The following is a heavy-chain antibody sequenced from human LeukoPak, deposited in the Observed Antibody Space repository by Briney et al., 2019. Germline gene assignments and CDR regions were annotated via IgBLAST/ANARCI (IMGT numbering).Heavy chain of an antibody. V-gene: IGHV1-18*01. J-gene: IGHJ4*02. CDR1: GYTFTSYG. CDR3: ARDRSRYCSGGSCPIDY. Sequence: ASVKVSCKASGYTFTSYGISWVRQAPGQGLEWMGWVSAYNGNTNYAQKLQGRVTMTTDTSTSTAYMELRSLRSDDTAVYYCARDRSRYCSGGSCPIDYWGQGTLVTVSS. CDR2: VSAYNGNT. D-gene: IGHD2-15*01.